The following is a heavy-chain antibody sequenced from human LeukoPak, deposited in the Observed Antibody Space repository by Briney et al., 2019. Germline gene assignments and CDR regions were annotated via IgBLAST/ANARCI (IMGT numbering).Heavy chain of an antibody. D-gene: IGHD6-13*01. CDR1: GYTFTTFG. V-gene: IGHV1-18*01. CDR2: ISTYNGYT. J-gene: IGHJ4*02. Sequence: ASVKVSCKASGYTFTTFGITWVRQAPGQGLEWMGWISTYNGYTNYAQNLQGRVTMTTDTSTSTVYMELRSLTSDDTAVYFCARDSHIAGVAYYFDYWGQGTLVTVFS. CDR3: ARDSHIAGVAYYFDY.